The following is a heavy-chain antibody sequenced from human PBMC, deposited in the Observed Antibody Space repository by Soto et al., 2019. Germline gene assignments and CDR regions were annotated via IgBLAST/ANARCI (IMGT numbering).Heavy chain of an antibody. Sequence: PGQALKISCKGSGYSVTSYWIGSVRQMPGKGLEWMGIIYPGDSDTRYSPSFQGQVTIPADMSISTAYLQWSSLKASDTAMYYCARPRDGHKGKNYYGMDVWGQGTTVTV. J-gene: IGHJ6*02. V-gene: IGHV5-51*01. CDR1: GYSVTSYW. CDR3: ARPRDGHKGKNYYGMDV. CDR2: IYPGDSDT.